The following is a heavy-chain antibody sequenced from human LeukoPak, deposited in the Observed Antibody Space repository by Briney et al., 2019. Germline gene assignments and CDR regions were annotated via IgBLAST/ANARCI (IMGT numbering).Heavy chain of an antibody. J-gene: IGHJ4*02. CDR3: ARVRNYYDSSGYP. D-gene: IGHD3-22*01. CDR1: GGSISSGDYY. Sequence: PSETLSLTCTVSGGSISSGDYYWSWIRQPPGKGLEWIGYIYYSGSTYYNPSLKSRLTISIDTSKNQFSLKLSSVTAADTAVYYCARVRNYYDSSGYPWGQGTLVTVSS. V-gene: IGHV4-30-4*01. CDR2: IYYSGST.